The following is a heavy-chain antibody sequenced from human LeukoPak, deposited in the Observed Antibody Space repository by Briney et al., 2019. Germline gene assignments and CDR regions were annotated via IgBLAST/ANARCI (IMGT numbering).Heavy chain of an antibody. CDR2: ISSGSSYI. J-gene: IGHJ5*02. Sequence: PGGSLRLSCAASGFTFSSYSMNWVRQAPGKGLEWVSSISSGSSYIYYADSVKGRFTISRGNAKNSLYLQMNSLRAEDTAVYYCARGGSDYGDYGYNWFDPWGQGTLVTVSS. CDR3: ARGGSDYGDYGYNWFDP. V-gene: IGHV3-21*01. CDR1: GFTFSSYS. D-gene: IGHD4-17*01.